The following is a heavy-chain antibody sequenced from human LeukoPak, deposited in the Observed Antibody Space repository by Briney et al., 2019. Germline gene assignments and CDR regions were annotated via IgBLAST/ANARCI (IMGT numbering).Heavy chain of an antibody. J-gene: IGHJ4*02. D-gene: IGHD4-11*01. Sequence: PSGTLSLTCAVYGGSFSGYYWSWIRQPPGKGLEWIGEINHSGSTNYNPSLKSRVTISVDTSKNQFSLKLSSVTAADTAVYYCASYSNYAHGYWGQGTLVTVSS. V-gene: IGHV4-34*01. CDR2: INHSGST. CDR3: ASYSNYAHGY. CDR1: GGSFSGYY.